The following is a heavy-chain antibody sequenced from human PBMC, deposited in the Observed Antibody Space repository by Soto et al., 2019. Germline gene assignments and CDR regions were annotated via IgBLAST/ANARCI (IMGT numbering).Heavy chain of an antibody. CDR2: VSGSGVDT. V-gene: IGHV3-23*01. D-gene: IGHD3-22*01. Sequence: PGGSLRLSCAASGFTFSSYAMSWVRQAPGKGLEWVSSVSGSGVDTYYRDSVKGRFAISRDNSKNTVYLHMNGLRAEDTALYYCAKHRPHYYDTHVPWGQGTLVTVSS. CDR1: GFTFSSYA. CDR3: AKHRPHYYDTHVP. J-gene: IGHJ5*02.